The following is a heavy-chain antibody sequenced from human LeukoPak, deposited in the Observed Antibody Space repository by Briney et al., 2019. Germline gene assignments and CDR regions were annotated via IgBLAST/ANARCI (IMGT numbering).Heavy chain of an antibody. CDR3: ARGRGYY. V-gene: IGHV3-23*01. Sequence: PGGSLRLSCAASGFTFSYYDMSWVRQAPGKGLEWVASITLSGGSTFYADSVKGRLTISRDNSKNTLYLQMNSLRAEDTAVYYCARGRGYYWGQGTLVTVSS. CDR2: ITLSGGST. CDR1: GFTFSYYD. J-gene: IGHJ4*02.